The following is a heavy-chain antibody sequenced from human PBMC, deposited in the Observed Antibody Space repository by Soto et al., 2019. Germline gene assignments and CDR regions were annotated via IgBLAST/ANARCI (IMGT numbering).Heavy chain of an antibody. Sequence: QVQLVESGGGVVQTGASLRLSCVASGFSFSSYGMHWVRQAPGKGLEWVATISHDGRDKYYGDSVKGRFTISRDNSKNTLFLQMNSLRAEDTSLYYCAAGYYFGDYWGQGTLVTVSS. V-gene: IGHV3-30*03. CDR2: ISHDGRDK. CDR1: GFSFSSYG. J-gene: IGHJ4*02. D-gene: IGHD3-9*01. CDR3: AAGYYFGDY.